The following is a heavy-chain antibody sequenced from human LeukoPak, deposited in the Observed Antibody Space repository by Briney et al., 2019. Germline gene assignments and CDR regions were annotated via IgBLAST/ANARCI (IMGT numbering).Heavy chain of an antibody. CDR1: GFTFSSYS. CDR2: ISSSSSYI. D-gene: IGHD5-18*01. J-gene: IGHJ4*02. Sequence: TGGSLRLSCAASGFTFSSYSMNWVRQAPGKGLEWVSSISSSSSYIYYADSVKGRFTISRDNAKNSLYLQMNSLRAEDTAVYYCARSPSTSYGWYFDYWGQGTLVTVSS. CDR3: ARSPSTSYGWYFDY. V-gene: IGHV3-21*01.